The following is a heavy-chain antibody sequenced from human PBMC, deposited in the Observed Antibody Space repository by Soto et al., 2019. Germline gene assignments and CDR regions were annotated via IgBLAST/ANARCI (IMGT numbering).Heavy chain of an antibody. Sequence: ASVKVSCKASGYTITSYGISWVRQAPGQRLEWMGWINAGNGNTKYSQKFQGRVTITRDTSASTAYMELSSLRSEDTAVYYCARDLGGWPDYWGQGTLVTVSS. V-gene: IGHV1-3*01. CDR2: INAGNGNT. CDR3: ARDLGGWPDY. CDR1: GYTITSYG. D-gene: IGHD2-15*01. J-gene: IGHJ4*02.